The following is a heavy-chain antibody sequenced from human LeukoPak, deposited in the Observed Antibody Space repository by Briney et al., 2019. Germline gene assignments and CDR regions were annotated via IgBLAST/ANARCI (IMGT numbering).Heavy chain of an antibody. CDR1: GFTFSSYA. J-gene: IGHJ4*02. CDR2: ISGSGGST. V-gene: IGHV3-23*01. D-gene: IGHD3-9*01. Sequence: GGSLRLSCAASGFTFSSYAMSWVRQAPGKGLEWVSAISGSGGSTYYADSVKGRLTISRDNSKNTLYLQMNSLRAEDTAVYYCANGRNYDIYPPFDYWGQGTLVTVSS. CDR3: ANGRNYDIYPPFDY.